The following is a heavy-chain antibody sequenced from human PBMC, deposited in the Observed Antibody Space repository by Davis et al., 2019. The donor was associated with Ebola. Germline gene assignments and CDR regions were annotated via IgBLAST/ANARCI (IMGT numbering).Heavy chain of an antibody. CDR2: IRPDGINQ. V-gene: IGHV3-30*02. J-gene: IGHJ3*02. CDR1: GFTFSSYG. D-gene: IGHD4-17*01. CDR3: ARRLYGDSGSALDI. Sequence: PGGSLRLSCAASGFTFSSYGMHWVRQAPDKGLEWVAFIRPDGINQYYADSVKGRFAVSRDDSESTVSLQMNSLRGEDTAVYYCARRLYGDSGSALDIWGRGTMVTVSS.